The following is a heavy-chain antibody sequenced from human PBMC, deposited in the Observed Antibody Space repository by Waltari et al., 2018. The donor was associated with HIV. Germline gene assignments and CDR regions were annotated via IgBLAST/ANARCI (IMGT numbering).Heavy chain of an antibody. Sequence: QVQLQQWGAGLLKPSETLSLTCAVYGGSFSGYYWSWIRQPPGKGLEWIGEINHSGSTNYNPSLKSRVTISVDTSKNQFSLKLSSVTAADTAVYYCAQGAQLWPDYWGQGTLVTVSS. V-gene: IGHV4-34*01. J-gene: IGHJ4*02. D-gene: IGHD5-18*01. CDR1: GGSFSGYY. CDR2: INHSGST. CDR3: AQGAQLWPDY.